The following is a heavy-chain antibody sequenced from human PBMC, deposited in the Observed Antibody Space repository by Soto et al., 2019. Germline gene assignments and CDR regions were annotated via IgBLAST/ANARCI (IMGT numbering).Heavy chain of an antibody. CDR2: IAGSVGST. Sequence: EVHLLESGGGLVQPGGSLRLSCAASGSIFSDHGMSWVRQAPGKGPEWVSAIAGSVGSTYYADSVKGRFTISRDNSKNMLYLQMDSLRAEDTAVYYCAKDRTIASRNFDDWGQGVLVTVSS. D-gene: IGHD6-6*01. CDR3: AKDRTIASRNFDD. CDR1: GSIFSDHG. V-gene: IGHV3-23*01. J-gene: IGHJ4*02.